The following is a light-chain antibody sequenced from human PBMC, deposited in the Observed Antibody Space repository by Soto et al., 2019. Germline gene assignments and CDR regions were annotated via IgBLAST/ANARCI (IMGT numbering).Light chain of an antibody. Sequence: QSALTQPASVSGSPGQSITISCTGTSSDVGSYNLVSWYQQHPGKVPKLIIYQGGQRPSGVSSRFSGSKSGNTASLTISGLQAEDEAEYFCSSYAGSSTLFDFGTGTKVTVL. J-gene: IGLJ1*01. CDR3: SSYAGSSTLFD. CDR1: SSDVGSYNL. CDR2: QGG. V-gene: IGLV2-23*01.